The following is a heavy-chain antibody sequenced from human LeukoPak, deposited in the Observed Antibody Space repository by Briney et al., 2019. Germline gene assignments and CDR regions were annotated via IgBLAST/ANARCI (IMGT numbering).Heavy chain of an antibody. CDR3: AKDRLRDIVGATTHWFDP. D-gene: IGHD1-26*01. CDR1: GFTFSSYA. CDR2: ISYDGSNK. V-gene: IGHV3-30*18. Sequence: GRSLGLSCAASGFTFSSYAMHWVRQAPGKGREWVAVISYDGSNKYYVDSVKGRFTISRDNSKNTLYLQMNSLRAEDTAMYYCAKDRLRDIVGATTHWFDPWGQGTLVTVST. J-gene: IGHJ5*02.